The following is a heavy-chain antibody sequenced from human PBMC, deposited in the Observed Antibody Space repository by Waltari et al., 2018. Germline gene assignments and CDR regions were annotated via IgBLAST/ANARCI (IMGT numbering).Heavy chain of an antibody. CDR1: GGSISNNGYY. V-gene: IGHV4-31*03. Sequence: QVQLQESGPGLVKPAQTLSVTCTVSGGSISNNGYYCTWIRQRPGKGLEWIGYVYYPGSTFYSPSLKSRVSMSIDTSKSQFSLNLTSVTAADTAVYYCARDVYGSGLLPWGQGTLVSVSS. CDR3: ARDVYGSGLLP. CDR2: VYYPGST. D-gene: IGHD3-10*01. J-gene: IGHJ5*02.